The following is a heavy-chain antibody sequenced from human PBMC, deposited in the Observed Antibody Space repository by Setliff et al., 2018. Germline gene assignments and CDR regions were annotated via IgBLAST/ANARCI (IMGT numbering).Heavy chain of an antibody. D-gene: IGHD3-10*01. Sequence: SETLSLTCTVSGGSISSSSYYWGWIRQPPGKGLEWIGSIYYSGSTYYNPSLRSRVTISVDTSKNQFSLKLSSVTAADTAVYYCAREDGSGFFVGVAWFDPWGQGTLVTVSS. CDR1: GGSISSSSYY. CDR3: AREDGSGFFVGVAWFDP. CDR2: IYYSGST. V-gene: IGHV4-39*07. J-gene: IGHJ5*02.